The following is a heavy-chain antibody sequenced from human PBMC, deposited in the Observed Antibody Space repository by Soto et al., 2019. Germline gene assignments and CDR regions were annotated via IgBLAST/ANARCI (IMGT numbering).Heavy chain of an antibody. Sequence: QLQLQESGPGLVKPSETLSLTCTVSGGSISSSSYYWDWIRQPPGKGLEWIGTIYYSGTTYYNPSLKSRVTISVDTSKNQFSLKLSSVTAADTAAYYCARLSRAGWFDPWGPGTLVTVSS. J-gene: IGHJ5*02. CDR2: IYYSGTT. V-gene: IGHV4-39*01. CDR3: ARLSRAGWFDP. CDR1: GGSISSSSYY.